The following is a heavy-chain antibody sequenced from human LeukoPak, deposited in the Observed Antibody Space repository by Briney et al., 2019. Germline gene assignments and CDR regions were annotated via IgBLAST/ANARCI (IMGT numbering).Heavy chain of an antibody. CDR1: GGSISSYY. V-gene: IGHV4-59*01. J-gene: IGHJ4*02. CDR2: IYYSGST. D-gene: IGHD6-13*01. Sequence: SETLSLTCTVSGGSISSYYWSWIRQPPGKGLEWIGYIYYSGSTNYNPSLKSRVTISVDTSKNQFSLKLSPVTAADTAVYYCARLKRIAAAGPWGQGTLVTVSS. CDR3: ARLKRIAAAGP.